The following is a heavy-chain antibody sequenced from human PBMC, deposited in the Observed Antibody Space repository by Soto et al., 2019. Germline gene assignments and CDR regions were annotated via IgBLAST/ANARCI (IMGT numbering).Heavy chain of an antibody. CDR2: ISAYNGNT. Sequence: QVQLVQSGAEVKKPGASVKVSCKASVYTFTSYDISWVRQAPGQGLEWMGWISAYNGNTNYAQKLQGRVTMTTDTSSSTAYMELRSLRSDDTAVYYCASAGPEFGEHFAFDIWGQGTMVTVSS. J-gene: IGHJ3*02. CDR1: VYTFTSYD. V-gene: IGHV1-18*01. CDR3: ASAGPEFGEHFAFDI. D-gene: IGHD3-10*01.